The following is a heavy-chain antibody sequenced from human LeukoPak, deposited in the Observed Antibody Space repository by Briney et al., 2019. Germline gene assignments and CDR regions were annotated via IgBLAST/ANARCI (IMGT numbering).Heavy chain of an antibody. CDR3: AKTHLYDFWSGRYYFDY. CDR2: INHSGST. V-gene: IGHV4-34*01. Sequence: SETLSLTCAVYGGSFSGYYWSWIRQPPGKGLEWIGEINHSGSTNYNPSLKSRVTISVDTSKNQFSLKLSSVTAADTAVYYCAKTHLYDFWSGRYYFDYWGQGTLVTVPS. D-gene: IGHD3-3*01. CDR1: GGSFSGYY. J-gene: IGHJ4*02.